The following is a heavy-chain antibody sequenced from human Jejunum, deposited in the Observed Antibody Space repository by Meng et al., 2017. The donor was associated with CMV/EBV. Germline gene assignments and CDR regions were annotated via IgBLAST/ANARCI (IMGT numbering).Heavy chain of an antibody. CDR2: ISGSGSST. V-gene: IGHV3-23*01. D-gene: IGHD3-10*01. CDR1: GFTFSSYA. Sequence: VQLLESGGGLVQPGGSLRLSCAASGFTFSSYAMSWVRQAPGKGLEWVSPISGSGSSTYYADSVKGRFTISRDNSENTLYLQMNSLRAEDTAVYYCAKGGLGSPGLDSWGQGTLVTVSS. CDR3: AKGGLGSPGLDS. J-gene: IGHJ4*02.